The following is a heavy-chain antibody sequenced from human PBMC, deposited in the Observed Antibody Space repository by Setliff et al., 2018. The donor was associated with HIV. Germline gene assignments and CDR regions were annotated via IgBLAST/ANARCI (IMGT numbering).Heavy chain of an antibody. J-gene: IGHJ6*03. CDR1: GGRFSNYG. D-gene: IGHD3-9*01. Sequence: VKVSCKASGGRFSNYGISWVRQAPGQGLEWMGGIIPVFGTTNYAQMFQGRVTMTADESTSTAYMELSSLRSEDTAVYYCARAVVPTYYDVLTGYVYYMDVWGKGTTVTVSS. CDR3: ARAVVPTYYDVLTGYVYYMDV. CDR2: IIPVFGTT. V-gene: IGHV1-69*13.